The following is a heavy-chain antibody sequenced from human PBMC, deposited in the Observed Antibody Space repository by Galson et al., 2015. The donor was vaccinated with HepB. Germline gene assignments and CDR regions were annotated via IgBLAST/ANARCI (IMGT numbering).Heavy chain of an antibody. CDR2: IRSKAYGGTT. CDR3: TSPLYYYDSSGPPEY. V-gene: IGHV3-49*04. Sequence: SLRLSCAASGFTFGDYAMSWVRQAPGKGLEWVGFIRSKAYGGTTEYAASVKGRFTISRDDSKSIAYLQMNSLKTEDTAVYYCTSPLYYYDSSGPPEYWGQGTLVTVSS. J-gene: IGHJ4*02. CDR1: GFTFGDYA. D-gene: IGHD3-22*01.